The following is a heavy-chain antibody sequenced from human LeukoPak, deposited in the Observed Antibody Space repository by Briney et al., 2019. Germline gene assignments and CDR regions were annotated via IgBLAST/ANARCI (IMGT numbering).Heavy chain of an antibody. V-gene: IGHV1-18*01. CDR1: GYTFTSYG. CDR2: ISAYNGNT. Sequence: ASVKVSCKASGYTFTSYGISWVRQAPGQGLEWMGWISAYNGNTNYAQKLQGRVTMTTDTSTSTAYMELRSLRSDDTAVYYCARGLQDRITIFGVVIIRYYYGMDVWGQGTTVTVSS. D-gene: IGHD3-3*01. J-gene: IGHJ6*02. CDR3: ARGLQDRITIFGVVIIRYYYGMDV.